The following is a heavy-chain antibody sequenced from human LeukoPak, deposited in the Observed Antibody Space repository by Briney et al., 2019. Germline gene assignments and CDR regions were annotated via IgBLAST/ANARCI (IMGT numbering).Heavy chain of an antibody. CDR3: ARPSGGMVRGVIGWFDH. V-gene: IGHV1-2*02. CDR1: GYTFTGYY. D-gene: IGHD3-10*01. J-gene: IGHJ5*02. Sequence: RPSVSVSCTASGYTFTGYYMDWVRQAPGQGLEGMGWIYPNSGGTNYAQTFQGRVTMTRDTSISTAYMGASRLRSDHTAVYYCARPSGGMVRGVIGWFDHWGQGTLVTVSS. CDR2: IYPNSGGT.